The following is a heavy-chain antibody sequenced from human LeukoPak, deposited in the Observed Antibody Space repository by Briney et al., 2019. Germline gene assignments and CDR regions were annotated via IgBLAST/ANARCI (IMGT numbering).Heavy chain of an antibody. CDR1: GFTFSSYG. J-gene: IGHJ4*02. D-gene: IGHD6-6*01. V-gene: IGHV3-30*02. CDR2: IRYDGSNK. Sequence: AGGSLRLSCAASGFTFSSYGMHWVRQAPGKGLEWVAFIRYDGSNKYYADSVKGRFTISRDNSKNTLYLQMNSLRAEDTAVYYCAKDLAGGSSSSVDCWGQGTLVTVSS. CDR3: AKDLAGGSSSSVDC.